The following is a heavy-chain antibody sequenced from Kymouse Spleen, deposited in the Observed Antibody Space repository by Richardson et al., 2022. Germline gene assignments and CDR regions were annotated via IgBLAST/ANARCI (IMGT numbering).Heavy chain of an antibody. J-gene: IGHJ5*02. CDR2: IYYSGST. CDR1: GGSISSSSYY. CDR3: ARQGSGGRDWFDP. Sequence: QLQLQESGPGLVKPSETLSLTCTVSGGSISSSSYYWGWIRQPPGKGLEWIGSIYYSGSTYYNPSLKSRVTISVDTSKNQFSLKLSSVTAADTAVYYCARQGSGGRDWFDPWGQGTLVTVSS. V-gene: IGHV4-39*01. D-gene: IGHD6-19*01.